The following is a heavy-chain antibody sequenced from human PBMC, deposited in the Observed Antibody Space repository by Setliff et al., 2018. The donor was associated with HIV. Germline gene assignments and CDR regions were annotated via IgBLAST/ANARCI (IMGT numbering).Heavy chain of an antibody. Sequence: SETLSLTCTVSGGSISSSSYYWGWIRQPPGKGLEWIGSIYYSGSTNYNPSLKSRVTISVDTSKNQFSLKLSSVTAADTAVYNCARARCYYDSGGNCYMDVWGKGTTVTVSS. CDR2: IYYSGST. D-gene: IGHD3-22*01. V-gene: IGHV4-39*01. J-gene: IGHJ6*03. CDR1: GGSISSSSYY. CDR3: ARARCYYDSGGNCYMDV.